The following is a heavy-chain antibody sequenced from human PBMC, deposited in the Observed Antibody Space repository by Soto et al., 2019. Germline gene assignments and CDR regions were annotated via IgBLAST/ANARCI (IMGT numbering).Heavy chain of an antibody. CDR1: GFTFSNYA. CDR2: ISGSGVRT. D-gene: IGHD1-26*01. CDR3: AFPRGGGFSLRFDY. J-gene: IGHJ4*02. V-gene: IGHV3-23*01. Sequence: GGSLRLSCAASGFTFSNYAMSWVRQAPGKGLEWVSTISGSGVRTYYADSVKGRSTFSRDNSKNTLYLQMNSLSAEDTAVYYGAFPRGGGFSLRFDYWGQGPRVTVSS.